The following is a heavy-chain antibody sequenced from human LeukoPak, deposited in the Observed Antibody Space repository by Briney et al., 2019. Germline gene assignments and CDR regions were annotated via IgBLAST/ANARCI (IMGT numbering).Heavy chain of an antibody. Sequence: GGSLRLSCAASGFTFSSYGMHWVRQAPGKGLEWVAFIRYDGSNKYYADSVKGRFTISRDNSKNTLYLQMNSLRAEDTAVYYCAKDPPYYDSSGSFDYWGQGTLVTVSS. CDR2: IRYDGSNK. D-gene: IGHD3-22*01. CDR1: GFTFSSYG. J-gene: IGHJ4*02. CDR3: AKDPPYYDSSGSFDY. V-gene: IGHV3-30*02.